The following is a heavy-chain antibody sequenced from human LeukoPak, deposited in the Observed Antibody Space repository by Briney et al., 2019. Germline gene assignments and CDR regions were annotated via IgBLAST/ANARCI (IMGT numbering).Heavy chain of an antibody. D-gene: IGHD2-2*01. J-gene: IGHJ4*02. CDR2: INHSGST. CDR1: GGSFSGYY. Sequence: SETLSLTCAVYGGSFSGYYWSWIRQPPGQGLEWIGGINHSGSTNYNPSLKRRVTISVDTSKNQYSLKLSSVTAADTAVYYCARRYCSSTSCYYDYWGQGTLVTVSS. V-gene: IGHV4-34*01. CDR3: ARRYCSSTSCYYDY.